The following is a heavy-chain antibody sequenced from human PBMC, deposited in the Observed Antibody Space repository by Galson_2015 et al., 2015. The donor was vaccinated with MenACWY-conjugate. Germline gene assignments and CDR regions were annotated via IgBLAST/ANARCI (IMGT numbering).Heavy chain of an antibody. D-gene: IGHD2-2*01. Sequence: SETLSLTCTVSGGSISSYYWSWIRQPPGKGLEWIGHIYYSGSTNYNPSLKSRVTISVDTSKNQFSLKLSSVTAADTAVYYCARDLAGSSCYDYWGQGTLVTVSS. V-gene: IGHV4-59*01. J-gene: IGHJ4*02. CDR1: GGSISSYY. CDR2: IYYSGST. CDR3: ARDLAGSSCYDY.